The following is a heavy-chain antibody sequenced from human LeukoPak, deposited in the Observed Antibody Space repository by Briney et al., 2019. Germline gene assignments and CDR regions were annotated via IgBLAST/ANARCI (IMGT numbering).Heavy chain of an antibody. D-gene: IGHD1-26*01. J-gene: IGHJ4*02. Sequence: SETLSLTCAVYGGSFSGYYWSWIRQPPGKGLEWIGEINHSGSTNYNPSLKSRVTISVDTSKNQFSLKLSSVTAADMAVYYCAVNSGSSDLEYYFDYWGQGTLVTVSS. CDR3: AVNSGSSDLEYYFDY. CDR2: INHSGST. V-gene: IGHV4-34*01. CDR1: GGSFSGYY.